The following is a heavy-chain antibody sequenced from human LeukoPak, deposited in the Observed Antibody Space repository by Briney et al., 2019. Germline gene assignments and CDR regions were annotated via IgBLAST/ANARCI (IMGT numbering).Heavy chain of an antibody. CDR3: AKAMVRGVIRAFDI. CDR1: GFTFSSYS. J-gene: IGHJ3*02. CDR2: ISSSSSYI. D-gene: IGHD3-10*01. Sequence: GGSLRLSCAASGFTFSSYSMNWVRQAPGKGLEWVSSISSSSSYIYYADSVKGRFTISRDNSKNTLYLQMNSLRAEDTAVYYCAKAMVRGVIRAFDIWGQGTMVTVSS. V-gene: IGHV3-21*04.